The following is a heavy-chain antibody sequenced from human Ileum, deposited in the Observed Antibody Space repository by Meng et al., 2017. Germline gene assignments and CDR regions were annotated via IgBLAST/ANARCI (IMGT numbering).Heavy chain of an antibody. V-gene: IGHV3-53*04. Sequence: RLGGSGGGLVLPGGSLRLSCAVSGFTVSNNYLSWVRQAPGKGLECVSIIYSGGGTHYADSVKGRFTISRHNSKNTLYLQMDSLRPEDTAIYYCARDRGRFTWGQGTMVTVSS. CDR3: ARDRGRFT. CDR1: GFTVSNNY. CDR2: IYSGGGT. J-gene: IGHJ3*01. D-gene: IGHD3-16*02.